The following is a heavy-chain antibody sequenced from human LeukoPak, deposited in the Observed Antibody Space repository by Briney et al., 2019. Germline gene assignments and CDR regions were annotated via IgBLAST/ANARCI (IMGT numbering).Heavy chain of an antibody. V-gene: IGHV4-4*07. CDR1: GGSISSYY. CDR3: ARELTAYSSSWYTWFDP. CDR2: IYTSGST. D-gene: IGHD6-13*01. J-gene: IGHJ5*02. Sequence: SETLSLTCTVSGGSISSYYWSWIRQPAGKRLEWIGRIYTSGSTNYNPSLKSRVTISVDKSKNQFSLKLSSVTAADTAVYYCARELTAYSSSWYTWFDPWGQGTLVTVSS.